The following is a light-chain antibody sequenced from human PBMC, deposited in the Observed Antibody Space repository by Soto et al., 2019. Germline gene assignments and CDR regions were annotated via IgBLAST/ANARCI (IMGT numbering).Light chain of an antibody. V-gene: IGKV1-27*01. J-gene: IGKJ1*01. CDR2: AAS. CDR1: QGISNY. CDR3: QRYNNAPRT. Sequence: DIQMTQSPSSLSGSVGDSVTITCRASQGISNYLAWYQQRPGKAPTLLIYAASTLQSGVPSRFSGSGSGTDFTLTISSLQTEDVATYYCQRYNNAPRTFGQGTKVEIK.